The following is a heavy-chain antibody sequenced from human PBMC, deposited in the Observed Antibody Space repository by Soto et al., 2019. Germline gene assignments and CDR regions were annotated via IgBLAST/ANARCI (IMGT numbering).Heavy chain of an antibody. CDR1: GYTFTSYG. CDR3: ASSVVVAADYYYYGMDV. CDR2: ISAYNGNT. J-gene: IGHJ6*02. V-gene: IGHV1-18*01. Sequence: GASVKVSCKASGYTFTSYGISWVRQAPGQGLEWMGWISAYNGNTNYAQKLQGRVTMTTDTSTSTAYMELRSLRSDDTAVYYCASSVVVAADYYYYGMDVWGQGTTVTVSS. D-gene: IGHD2-15*01.